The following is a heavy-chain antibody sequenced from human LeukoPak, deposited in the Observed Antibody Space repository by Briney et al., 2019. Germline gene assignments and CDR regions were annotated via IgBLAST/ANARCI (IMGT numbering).Heavy chain of an antibody. CDR2: ISYDGSNK. Sequence: PGRSLRLSCAASGYTFSSYGMHWVRQAPGKGLEWVAVISYDGSNKYYADSVKGRFTISRDNSKNTLYLQMNSLRAEDTAVYYCAKGGAAAGTCLDYWGQGTLVTVSS. D-gene: IGHD6-13*01. CDR1: GYTFSSYG. CDR3: AKGGAAAGTCLDY. V-gene: IGHV3-30*18. J-gene: IGHJ4*02.